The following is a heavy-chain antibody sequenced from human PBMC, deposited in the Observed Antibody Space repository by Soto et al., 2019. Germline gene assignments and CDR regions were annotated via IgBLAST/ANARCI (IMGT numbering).Heavy chain of an antibody. CDR3: AKDGFVEYCCSSSCSTGIDY. D-gene: IGHD2-2*02. J-gene: IGHJ4*02. V-gene: IGHV3-30*18. CDR1: GFTFSSYG. Sequence: QVQLLESGGGVVQPGRSLSLSCAASGFTFSSYGMHWVRQAPGKVLEWVAVISYDGRNKYYADSVKGRITISRDNSKNTLYLQMNSVRAEDTAVYYCAKDGFVEYCCSSSCSTGIDYWGQGTLVTVSS. CDR2: ISYDGRNK.